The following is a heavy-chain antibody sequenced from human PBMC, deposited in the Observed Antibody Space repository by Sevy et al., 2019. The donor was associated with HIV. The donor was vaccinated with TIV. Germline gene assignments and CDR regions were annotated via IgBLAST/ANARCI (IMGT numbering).Heavy chain of an antibody. D-gene: IGHD3-22*01. Sequence: GGSLRLSCAASGFTFRTYSMNWVRQAPGKGLEWVGNIKPDGSEKYYVDSVKGRFTISRDNANNSLYLQMNGLRVEDTALYYTARGDYYDSRGDYTDAFDVWGQGTMVTVSS. CDR2: IKPDGSEK. J-gene: IGHJ3*01. CDR3: ARGDYYDSRGDYTDAFDV. V-gene: IGHV3-7*04. CDR1: GFTFRTYS.